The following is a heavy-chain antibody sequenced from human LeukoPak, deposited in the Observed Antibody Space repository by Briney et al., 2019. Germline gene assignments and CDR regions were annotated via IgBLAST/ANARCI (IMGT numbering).Heavy chain of an antibody. J-gene: IGHJ6*02. V-gene: IGHV3-53*01. CDR1: GFTFSSYA. Sequence: GGSLRLSCAASGFTFSSYAMSWVRQAPGKGLEWVSVIYSGGSTYYADSVKGRFTISRDNSKNTLYLQMNSLRAEDTAVYYCARADKADYYYYGMDVWGQGTTVTVSS. CDR3: ARADKADYYYYGMDV. CDR2: IYSGGST. D-gene: IGHD5-18*01.